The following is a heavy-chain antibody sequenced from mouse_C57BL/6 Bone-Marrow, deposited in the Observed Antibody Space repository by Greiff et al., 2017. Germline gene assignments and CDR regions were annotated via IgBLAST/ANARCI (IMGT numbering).Heavy chain of an antibody. V-gene: IGHV5-6*02. J-gene: IGHJ4*01. CDR1: GFTFSSYG. D-gene: IGHD2-4*01. Sequence: EVMLVESGGDLVKPGGSLKLSCAASGFTFSSYGMSWVRQTPDKRLEWVATISSGGSYTYYPDSVKGRFTISRDNAKNTLYLQMSSLKSEDTAMYYCARHGGRLRRLGGYAMDYWGQGTSVTVSS. CDR3: ARHGGRLRRLGGYAMDY. CDR2: ISSGGSYT.